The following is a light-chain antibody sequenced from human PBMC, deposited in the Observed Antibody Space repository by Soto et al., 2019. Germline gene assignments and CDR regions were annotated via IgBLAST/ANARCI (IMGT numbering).Light chain of an antibody. V-gene: IGKV3-15*01. CDR2: TTS. CDR1: QSVGSN. CDR3: QQYGSSPWT. Sequence: EVEMTRDQATLYKSPGERATFSWRASQSVGSNLAWYQQKPGQAPSLLIYTTSTRASGVPARFSGSGSGTEVTLTISRLEPEDLSAYYCQQYGSSPWTFGQGTKVDIK. J-gene: IGKJ1*01.